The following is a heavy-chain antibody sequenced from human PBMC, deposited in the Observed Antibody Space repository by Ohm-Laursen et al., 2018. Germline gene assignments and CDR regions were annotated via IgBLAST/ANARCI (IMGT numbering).Heavy chain of an antibody. Sequence: ASVKVSCKASGYTFTGYYMHWVRQAPGQGLEWMGIINPSGGSTSYAQKFQGRVTMTRDTSISTAYMELSSLRSEDTAVYYCARGMGATVTEWDYWGQGTLVTVSS. CDR3: ARGMGATVTEWDY. D-gene: IGHD4-17*01. CDR1: GYTFTGYY. V-gene: IGHV1-46*01. CDR2: INPSGGST. J-gene: IGHJ4*02.